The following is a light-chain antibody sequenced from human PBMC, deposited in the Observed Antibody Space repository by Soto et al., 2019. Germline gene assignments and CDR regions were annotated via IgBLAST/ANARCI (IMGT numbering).Light chain of an antibody. V-gene: IGKV3-20*01. J-gene: IGKJ4*01. CDR3: QQVKGFPLT. Sequence: EIVMPQSPGTLSLSPGEPATLSCRASQSVSSNYVAWFHQKPGQAPRLLIYGASSRATGVPDRFSGSGSGTDFTLTITNLQPEDSAVYYCQQVKGFPLTFGGGTKVDI. CDR2: GAS. CDR1: QSVSSNY.